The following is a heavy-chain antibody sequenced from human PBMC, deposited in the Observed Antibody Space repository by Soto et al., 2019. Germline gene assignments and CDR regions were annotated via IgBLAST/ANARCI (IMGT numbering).Heavy chain of an antibody. CDR2: TYYRSKWYN. V-gene: IGHV6-1*01. Sequence: SQTLSLTCAISGDSVSSNSAAWNWIRQSPSRGLEWLGRTYYRSKWYNDYAASVKSRITINPDTSKNQFSLQLNSVTPEDTAVYYCTRYIGKSNYFDYWGQGTLVTVSS. J-gene: IGHJ4*02. CDR3: TRYIGKSNYFDY. CDR1: GDSVSSNSAA. D-gene: IGHD2-15*01.